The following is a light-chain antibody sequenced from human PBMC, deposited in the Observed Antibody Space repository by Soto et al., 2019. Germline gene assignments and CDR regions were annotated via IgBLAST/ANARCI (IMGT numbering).Light chain of an antibody. CDR1: QSISSY. Sequence: DIQMTQSPSSLSASVGDRVTITCRASQSISSYLNWYQQKPGKAPKLLIYAASSLQSGVPSRFSGSGSGTDFTLTISSLQPEDFATYSCQQSYNTPYTFGQGTKVDIK. CDR2: AAS. J-gene: IGKJ2*01. CDR3: QQSYNTPYT. V-gene: IGKV1-39*01.